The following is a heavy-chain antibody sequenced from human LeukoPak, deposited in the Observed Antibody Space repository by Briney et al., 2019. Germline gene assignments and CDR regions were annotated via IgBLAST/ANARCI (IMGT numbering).Heavy chain of an antibody. D-gene: IGHD2-21*02. J-gene: IGHJ4*02. Sequence: ASVKVSCKASGYTFTSYAMNWVRQAPGQGLEWMGWINTNTGNPTYAQGFTGRFVFSLDTSVSTAYLQISSLKAEDTAVYYCARSAYCGGDCYSGYFDYWGQGTLVTVSS. CDR2: INTNTGNP. CDR3: ARSAYCGGDCYSGYFDY. V-gene: IGHV7-4-1*02. CDR1: GYTFTSYA.